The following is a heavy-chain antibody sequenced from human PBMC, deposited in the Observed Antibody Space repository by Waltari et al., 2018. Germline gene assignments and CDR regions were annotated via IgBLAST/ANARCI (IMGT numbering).Heavy chain of an antibody. CDR3: ARELGGITGTTSLYFQH. CDR1: GYTFTGYY. Sequence: QVQLVQSGAEVKKPGASVKVSCKASGYTFTGYYMHWVRQAPGQGLEWMGWINPNSGGTNYAQKFQGRVTMTRDMAISTAYMELGRLRSDDTAVYYCARELGGITGTTSLYFQHWGQGTLVTVSS. D-gene: IGHD1-7*01. V-gene: IGHV1-2*02. J-gene: IGHJ1*01. CDR2: INPNSGGT.